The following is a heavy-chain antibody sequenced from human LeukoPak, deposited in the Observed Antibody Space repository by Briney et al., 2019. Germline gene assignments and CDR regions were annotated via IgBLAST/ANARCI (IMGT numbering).Heavy chain of an antibody. Sequence: GGSLRLSCAASGFTFSSYAMNWVRQAPGKGLEWVAVISYDGSSKYYADSVKGRFTISRDNSKNTLYLQMNSLRAEDTAVYYCAREGYSYGYCALDYWGQGTLVTVSS. CDR3: AREGYSYGYCALDY. D-gene: IGHD5-18*01. J-gene: IGHJ4*02. CDR2: ISYDGSSK. CDR1: GFTFSSYA. V-gene: IGHV3-30-3*01.